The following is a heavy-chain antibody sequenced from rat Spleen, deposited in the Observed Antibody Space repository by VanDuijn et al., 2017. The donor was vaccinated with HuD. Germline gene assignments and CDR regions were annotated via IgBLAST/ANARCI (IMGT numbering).Heavy chain of an antibody. CDR3: ARRHYGYTDYFDF. V-gene: IGHV5-19*01. CDR1: GFTFSNYG. J-gene: IGHJ2*01. Sequence: EVQLVESGGGLVQPGRSLKLSCAASGFTFSNYGMHWIRQAPTKGLEWVASISPSGGNTYYRDSVKGRFTISRDNAQSTLYLQMDSLRSEDTATYYCARRHYGYTDYFDFWGQGVMVTVSP. CDR2: ISPSGGNT. D-gene: IGHD1-4*01.